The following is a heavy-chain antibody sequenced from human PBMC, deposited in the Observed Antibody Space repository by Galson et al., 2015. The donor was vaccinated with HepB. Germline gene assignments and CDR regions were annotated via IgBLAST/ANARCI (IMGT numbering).Heavy chain of an antibody. V-gene: IGHV4-4*02. CDR1: GGSISSSNW. CDR2: IYHSGST. CDR3: ARDQGGSGGWYVY. D-gene: IGHD6-19*01. Sequence: ETLSLTCTVSGGSISSSNWWSWVRQPPGKGLEWIGEIYHSGSTNYNPSLKSRVTISVDKSKNQFSLKLSSVTAADTAVYYCARDQGGSGGWYVYWGQGTLVTVSS. J-gene: IGHJ4*02.